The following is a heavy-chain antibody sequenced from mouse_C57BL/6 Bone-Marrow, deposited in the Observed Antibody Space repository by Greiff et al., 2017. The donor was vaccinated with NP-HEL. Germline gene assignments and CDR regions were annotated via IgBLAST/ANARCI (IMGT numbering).Heavy chain of an antibody. D-gene: IGHD2-2*01. CDR2: IRSKSNYYAT. J-gene: IGHJ4*01. Sequence: EVMLVESGGGLVQPKGSLKLSCAASGFSFNTYAMNWVRQAPGTGLEWVARIRSKSNYYATYYADSVKDRFTISRDDSESMLYLQMNNLKTEDTAMYYCVRQREVGYDGGKYAMDYWGQGTSVTVSS. V-gene: IGHV10-1*01. CDR1: GFSFNTYA. CDR3: VRQREVGYDGGKYAMDY.